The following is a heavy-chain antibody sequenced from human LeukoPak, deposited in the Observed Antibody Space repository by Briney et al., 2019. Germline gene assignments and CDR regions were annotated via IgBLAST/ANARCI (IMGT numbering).Heavy chain of an antibody. D-gene: IGHD3-9*01. J-gene: IGHJ4*02. Sequence: SETLSLICTVSGGSISSYYWSWIRQPPGKGLEWIGCIYYSGSTNYNPSLKSRVTISVDTSKNQFSLKLSSVTAADTAVYYCARHVPYYDILTGYYPNYFDYWGQGTLVTVSS. CDR1: GGSISSYY. CDR3: ARHVPYYDILTGYYPNYFDY. V-gene: IGHV4-59*08. CDR2: IYYSGST.